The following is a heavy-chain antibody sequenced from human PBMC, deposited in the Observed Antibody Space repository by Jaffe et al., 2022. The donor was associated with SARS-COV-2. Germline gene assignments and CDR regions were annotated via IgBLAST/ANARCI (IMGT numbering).Heavy chain of an antibody. J-gene: IGHJ6*02. CDR3: ARAVYDILTGYHRWYYYYGMDV. Sequence: QVQLQESGPGLVKPSQTLSLTCTVSGGSISSGDYYWSWIRQPPGKGLEWIGYIYYSGSTYYNPSLKSRVTISVDTSKNQFSLKLSSVTAADTAVYYCARAVYDILTGYHRWYYYYGMDVWGQGTTVTVSS. D-gene: IGHD3-9*01. V-gene: IGHV4-30-4*01. CDR1: GGSISSGDYY. CDR2: IYYSGST.